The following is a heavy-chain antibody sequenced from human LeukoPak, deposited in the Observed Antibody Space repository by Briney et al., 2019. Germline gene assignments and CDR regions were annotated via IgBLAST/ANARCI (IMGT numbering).Heavy chain of an antibody. CDR2: INPNSGDT. CDR3: ASYVLVADFDY. V-gene: IGHV1-2*02. J-gene: IGHJ4*02. Sequence: GASVKVSCKASGYTFTGYYMHWVRQAPGQGLEWMGWINPNSGDTNYAQKFQGRVTMTRDTSISTAYMELSRLRSDDTAVHYCASYVLVADFDYWGQGTLVTVSS. CDR1: GYTFTGYY. D-gene: IGHD6-6*01.